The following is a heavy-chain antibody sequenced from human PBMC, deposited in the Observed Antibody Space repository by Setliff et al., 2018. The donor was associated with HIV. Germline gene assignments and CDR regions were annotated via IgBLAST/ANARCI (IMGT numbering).Heavy chain of an antibody. Sequence: SETLSLTCAVSGGSISSNHWWSWVRQPPGKGLEWIGEMHHSGNSYYNPSLQSRVTISVDTSKNQFSLKLSSVSAADTAVYYCARRGSSGDPWSGSHYLYYFDCWGQGTLVTVSS. CDR2: MHHSGNS. CDR3: ARRGSSGDPWSGSHYLYYFDC. D-gene: IGHD3-3*01. J-gene: IGHJ4*02. CDR1: GGSISSNHW. V-gene: IGHV4-4*02.